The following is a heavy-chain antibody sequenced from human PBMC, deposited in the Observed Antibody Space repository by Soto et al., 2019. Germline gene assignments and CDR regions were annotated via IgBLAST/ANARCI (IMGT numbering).Heavy chain of an antibody. V-gene: IGHV1-69*12. Sequence: QVQLVQSGVEVKKPGSSVKVSCKASGGTLNSYAIDWVRQAPGQGLEWMGGIIPIFGNTYYAQRLQGRAKLTADESTRTAYMELSTLTSEDTSVYYCARWTVTGSEYSFYCYGMDVWGQGTRVIVSS. CDR2: IIPIFGNT. D-gene: IGHD5-12*01. J-gene: IGHJ6*02. CDR1: GGTLNSYA. CDR3: ARWTVTGSEYSFYCYGMDV.